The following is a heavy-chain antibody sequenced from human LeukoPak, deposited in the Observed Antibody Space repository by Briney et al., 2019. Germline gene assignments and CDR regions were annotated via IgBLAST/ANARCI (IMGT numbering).Heavy chain of an antibody. V-gene: IGHV3-7*01. J-gene: IGHJ6*02. D-gene: IGHD2-2*01. CDR1: GFTFSSYW. Sequence: GGSLRLSCAASGFTFSSYWMSWVRQAPGEGLEWVANIKQDGSEKYYVDSVKGRFTISRDNAKNSLYLQMNSLRAEDTAVYYCARELVYCSSTSCRDYYGMDVWGQGTTVTVSS. CDR3: ARELVYCSSTSCRDYYGMDV. CDR2: IKQDGSEK.